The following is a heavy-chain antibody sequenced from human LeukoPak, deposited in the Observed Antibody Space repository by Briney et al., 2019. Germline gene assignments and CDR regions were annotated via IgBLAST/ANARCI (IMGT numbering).Heavy chain of an antibody. Sequence: GGSLRLSCAASGFTFSSYAIHWVRQAPGKGLEWVTGISYDGSNKYYADSVKGRFTISRDTSKNTLYLQMNSLRAEDTAVYYCARDVTYYYDIRGFFGDAFDIWGQGTMVTVSS. CDR3: ARDVTYYYDIRGFFGDAFDI. V-gene: IGHV3-30*04. J-gene: IGHJ3*02. CDR1: GFTFSSYA. D-gene: IGHD3-22*01. CDR2: ISYDGSNK.